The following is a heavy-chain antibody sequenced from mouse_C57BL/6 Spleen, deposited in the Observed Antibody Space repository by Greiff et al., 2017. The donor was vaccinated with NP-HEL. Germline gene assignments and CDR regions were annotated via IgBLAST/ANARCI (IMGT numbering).Heavy chain of an antibody. V-gene: IGHV5-4*01. CDR2: ISDGGSYT. Sequence: EVQGVESGGGLVKPGGSLKLSCAASGFTFSSYAMSWVRQTPEKRLEWVATISDGGSYTYYPDNVKGRFTISRDNAKNNLYLQMSHLKSEDTAMYYCARGVGGSGAYWGQGTLVTVSA. CDR3: ARGVGGSGAY. J-gene: IGHJ3*01. D-gene: IGHD1-1*01. CDR1: GFTFSSYA.